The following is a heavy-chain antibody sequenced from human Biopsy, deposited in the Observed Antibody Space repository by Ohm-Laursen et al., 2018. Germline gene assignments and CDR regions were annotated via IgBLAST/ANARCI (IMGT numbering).Heavy chain of an antibody. V-gene: IGHV4-59*02. CDR2: TYYRGTS. CDR3: AAFPFSGGPAFDI. D-gene: IGHD2/OR15-2a*01. Sequence: TLSLTCSVSGGSVGDYFLSWIRLVPGKRPEWIGYTYYRGTSENNPSLRSRVTTSVDISRNQFFLNMKSVTGADTAVYYCAAFPFSGGPAFDIWGQGTTVIVSS. J-gene: IGHJ3*02. CDR1: GGSVGDYF.